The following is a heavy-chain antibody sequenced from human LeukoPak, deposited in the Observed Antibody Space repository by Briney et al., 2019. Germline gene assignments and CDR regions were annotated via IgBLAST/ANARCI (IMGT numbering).Heavy chain of an antibody. Sequence: GGSLRLSCTATGFTLSSYWMSWVRQAPGKGLEWVANTKGDESEKYYLDSVNGRFTISRNNAESSMSPQMNNLRAEDTAVYYCVRDGRNGWHFDYWGQGILVTVSS. CDR3: VRDGRNGWHFDY. J-gene: IGHJ4*02. D-gene: IGHD6-25*01. CDR1: GFTLSSYW. V-gene: IGHV3-7*01. CDR2: TKGDESEK.